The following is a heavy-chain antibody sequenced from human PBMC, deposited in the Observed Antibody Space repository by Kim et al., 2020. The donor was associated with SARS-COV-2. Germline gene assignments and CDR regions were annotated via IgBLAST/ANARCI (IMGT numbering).Heavy chain of an antibody. CDR3: ARDQNGYSSGWYDFYGMDV. D-gene: IGHD6-19*01. Sequence: GRFTISSDNSKNALYLQMNRLRAEDTAVYYCARDQNGYSSGWYDFYGMDVWGQGTTVTVSS. J-gene: IGHJ6*02. V-gene: IGHV3-53*01.